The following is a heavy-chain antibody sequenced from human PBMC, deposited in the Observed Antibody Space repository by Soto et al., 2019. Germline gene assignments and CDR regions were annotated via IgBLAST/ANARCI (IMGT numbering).Heavy chain of an antibody. V-gene: IGHV3-23*01. CDR2: ISGSGSST. Sequence: PGGSLRLSCAASGFTFTIYAMTWVRQAPWKGLEWVSAISGSGSSTYYVDSVKGRFTISRDNSKNTLYLQMNSLRAEDTAIYYCAKDRIAARPLNGMDVWGQGTTVTVSS. J-gene: IGHJ6*02. CDR1: GFTFTIYA. CDR3: AKDRIAARPLNGMDV. D-gene: IGHD6-6*01.